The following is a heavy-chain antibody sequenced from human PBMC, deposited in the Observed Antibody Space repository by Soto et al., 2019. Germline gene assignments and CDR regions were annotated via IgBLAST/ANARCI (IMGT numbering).Heavy chain of an antibody. J-gene: IGHJ6*02. V-gene: IGHV4-31*03. D-gene: IGHD2-21*01. CDR1: GVSVSSAGYY. CDR2: ISYSGST. CDR3: VRFVKYYYYGVDV. Sequence: ALSLTYTVSGVSVSSAGYYWTWIRRPPGKGLEWMGYISYSGSTYYNPSLKSRITISLDTSKSQFSLKLTSVTAADTAVYYCVRFVKYYYYGVDVWGQGTTVTVSS.